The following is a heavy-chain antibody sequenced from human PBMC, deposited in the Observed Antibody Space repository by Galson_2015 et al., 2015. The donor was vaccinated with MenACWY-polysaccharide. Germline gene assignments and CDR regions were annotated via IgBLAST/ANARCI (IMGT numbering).Heavy chain of an antibody. D-gene: IGHD6-19*01. Sequence: SLRLSCAAAGFNFNIHTMHWVRQAPGKGLEWMALISSDGGDKYYADSVKGRFTISRDNHKNIVFLEMNSLRAEDTAVYYCVRDGGGGNGWYWFDLWGQGTRVTVSS. CDR3: VRDGGGGNGWYWFDL. CDR1: GFNFNIHT. V-gene: IGHV3-30-3*01. J-gene: IGHJ5*02. CDR2: ISSDGGDK.